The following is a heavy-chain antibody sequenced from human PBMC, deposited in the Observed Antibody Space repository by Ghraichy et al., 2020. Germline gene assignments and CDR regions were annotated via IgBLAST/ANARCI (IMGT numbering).Heavy chain of an antibody. V-gene: IGHV4-30-4*01. CDR2: IYYSGST. Sequence: SETLSLTCTVSGGSISSGDYYWSWIRQPPGKGLEWIGYIYYSGSTYYNPSLKSRVTISVDTSKNQFSLKLSSVTAADTAVYYCARDNIRGSRKSSYGMDVWGQGTTVTVSS. J-gene: IGHJ6*02. CDR3: ARDNIRGSRKSSYGMDV. CDR1: GGSISSGDYY. D-gene: IGHD1-14*01.